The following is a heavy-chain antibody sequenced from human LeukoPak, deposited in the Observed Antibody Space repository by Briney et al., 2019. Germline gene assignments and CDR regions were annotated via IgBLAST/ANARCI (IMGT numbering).Heavy chain of an antibody. Sequence: SVKVSCKASGYTFTSYGISWVRQAPGQGLEWMGGIIPIFGTANYAQKFQGRVTITTDESTSTAYMELSSLRSEDTAVYYCARGEAAAGAEYFQHWGQGTLVTVSS. CDR3: ARGEAAAGAEYFQH. V-gene: IGHV1-69*05. CDR2: IIPIFGTA. CDR1: GYTFTSYG. D-gene: IGHD6-13*01. J-gene: IGHJ1*01.